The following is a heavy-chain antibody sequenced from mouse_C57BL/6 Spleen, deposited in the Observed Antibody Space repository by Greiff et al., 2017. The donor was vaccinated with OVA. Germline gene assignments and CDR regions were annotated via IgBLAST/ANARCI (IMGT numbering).Heavy chain of an antibody. V-gene: IGHV3-3*01. CDR1: GFSINSDCY. CDR3: ARGLTAYYAMDY. J-gene: IGHJ4*01. D-gene: IGHD4-1*01. Sequence: EVKLMESGPSLVRPSQTLSLTCTVTGFSINSDCYWIWIRQFPGNQLEYIGNTFYSGITYYNPSLESRTYITRDTSKNQFSLKLSSVTTEDTATYYCARGLTAYYAMDYWGQGTSGTVSS. CDR2: TFYSGIT.